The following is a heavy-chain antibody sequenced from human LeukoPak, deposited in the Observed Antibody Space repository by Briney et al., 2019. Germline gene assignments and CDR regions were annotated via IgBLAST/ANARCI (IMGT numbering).Heavy chain of an antibody. V-gene: IGHV4-30-4*08. CDR2: IYYSGST. D-gene: IGHD5-24*01. J-gene: IGHJ4*02. Sequence: PSETLSLTCTVSGGSISSGDYYWSWIRQPPGKGLEWIGYIYYSGSTYYNPSLKSRVTISVDTSKNQFSLKLSSVTAADTAVYYCAGAGRDGYNPLFDYWGQGTLVTVSS. CDR1: GGSISSGDYY. CDR3: AGAGRDGYNPLFDY.